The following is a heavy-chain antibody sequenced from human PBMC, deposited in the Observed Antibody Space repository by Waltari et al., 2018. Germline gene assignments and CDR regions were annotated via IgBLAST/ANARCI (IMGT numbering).Heavy chain of an antibody. V-gene: IGHV3-15*01. CDR3: AAERGWGVVIVGWLDP. CDR2: IRSSADGTTA. CDR1: GFTFSHAW. J-gene: IGHJ5*02. Sequence: MQLVESGGGFVKPGGSLRLSCAASGFTFSHAWMTWVRQVPGKGLGWVGRIRSSADGTTADYAAPMKGRFTISRDDSKDTLYLEMNSLMSEDTAVYYCAAERGWGVVIVGWLDPWGQGTRVTVSS. D-gene: IGHD2-21*01.